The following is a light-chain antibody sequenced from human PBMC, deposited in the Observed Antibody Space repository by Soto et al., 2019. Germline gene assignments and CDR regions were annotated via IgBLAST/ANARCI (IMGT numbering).Light chain of an antibody. CDR2: ATS. CDR1: QSISKY. V-gene: IGKV1-39*01. Sequence: DIQMTQSPSSLSASVGDRVTITCRASQSISKYLSWFQQKPGKAPKLLIYATSSLQSGVPSRFSGSGSGTDFTLTISSLQPEDFATYYGPQSDSTPSWTLGQGTKVEIK. J-gene: IGKJ1*01. CDR3: PQSDSTPSWT.